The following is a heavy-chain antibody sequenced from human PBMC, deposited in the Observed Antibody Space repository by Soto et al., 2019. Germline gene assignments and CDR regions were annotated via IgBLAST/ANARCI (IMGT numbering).Heavy chain of an antibody. CDR2: IYYTGST. V-gene: IGHV4-59*01. Sequence: SETLSLTCSVSGGSISSYYWSWIRQSPGKGLEWIGYIYYTGSTNHNPSLKSRVSISVDTSKNQLCLKLNSVTAADTAVYYCARGYNKWTSWGQGTLVTVSS. CDR3: ARGYNKWTS. D-gene: IGHD1-1*01. J-gene: IGHJ4*02. CDR1: GGSISSYY.